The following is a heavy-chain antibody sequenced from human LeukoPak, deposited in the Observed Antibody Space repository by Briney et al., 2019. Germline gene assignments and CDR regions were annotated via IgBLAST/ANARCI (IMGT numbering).Heavy chain of an antibody. D-gene: IGHD3-10*01. CDR2: ISDSGAST. Sequence: RTGGSLRLSCGASGFIFSTYAMSWVRQTPGKGLEWVSAISDSGASTYYADSVKGRFTISREHSTNTLYLQMSSLRADDTAIYYCAKFSGIWHYYPIDVWGQGTTVTVSS. V-gene: IGHV3-23*01. CDR3: AKFSGIWHYYPIDV. J-gene: IGHJ6*02. CDR1: GFIFSTYA.